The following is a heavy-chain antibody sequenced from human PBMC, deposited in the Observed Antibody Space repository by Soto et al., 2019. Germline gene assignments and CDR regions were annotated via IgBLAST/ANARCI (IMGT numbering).Heavy chain of an antibody. CDR3: ARDQAFWYYDFWSGYFDY. Sequence: GGSLRLSCAASGFTFISYAMHWVRQAPGKGLEWVAVISYDGSNKYYADSVKGRFTISRDNSKNTLYLQMNSLRAEDTAVFYCARDQAFWYYDFWSGYFDYWGQGTLVTVSS. V-gene: IGHV3-30-3*01. CDR1: GFTFISYA. CDR2: ISYDGSNK. D-gene: IGHD3-3*01. J-gene: IGHJ4*02.